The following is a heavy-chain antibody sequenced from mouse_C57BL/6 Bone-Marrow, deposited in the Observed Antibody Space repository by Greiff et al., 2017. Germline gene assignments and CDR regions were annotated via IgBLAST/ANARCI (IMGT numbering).Heavy chain of an antibody. D-gene: IGHD1-1*01. CDR2: INPSTGGT. CDR3: ARDDYGSSQYYFDY. CDR1: GYSFTGYY. J-gene: IGHJ2*01. V-gene: IGHV1-42*01. Sequence: VQLQQSGPELVKPGASVKISCKASGYSFTGYYMNWVKQSPEKSLEWIGEINPSTGGTTYNQKFKAKATLTVDKSSSTAYMQLKSLTSEDSAVYYCARDDYGSSQYYFDYWGQGTTLTVSS.